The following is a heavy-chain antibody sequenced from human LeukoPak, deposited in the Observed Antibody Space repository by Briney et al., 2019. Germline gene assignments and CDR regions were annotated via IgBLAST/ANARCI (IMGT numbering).Heavy chain of an antibody. V-gene: IGHV3-30*04. CDR3: ARDEYSSSWYDDSHGY. CDR2: ISYDGSNK. D-gene: IGHD6-13*01. J-gene: IGHJ4*02. Sequence: QTGRSLRLSCAASGFTFSSYAMHWVRQAPGKGLEWVAVISYDGSNKYYADSVKGRFTISRDNPKNSLYLQMNSLRAEDTAVYYCARDEYSSSWYDDSHGYWGQGTLVTVSS. CDR1: GFTFSSYA.